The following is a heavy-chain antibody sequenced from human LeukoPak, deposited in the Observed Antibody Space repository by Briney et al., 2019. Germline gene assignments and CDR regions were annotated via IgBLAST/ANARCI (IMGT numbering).Heavy chain of an antibody. D-gene: IGHD2-15*01. CDR1: GYTFTGYY. V-gene: IGHV1-2*02. CDR3: ARVPVVGAYWPDY. J-gene: IGHJ4*02. Sequence: ASVKVSCKASGYTFTGYYMHWVRQAPGQGLEWMGWINPNSGGTNYAQKFQGRVTMTRDTSINTAYMEVSRLRSDDTAVYYCARVPVVGAYWPDYWGQGTLVTVSS. CDR2: INPNSGGT.